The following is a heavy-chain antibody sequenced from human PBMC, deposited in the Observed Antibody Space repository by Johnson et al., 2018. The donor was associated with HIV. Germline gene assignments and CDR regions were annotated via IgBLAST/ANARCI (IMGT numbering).Heavy chain of an antibody. CDR2: IYSDGRT. J-gene: IGHJ3*02. CDR3: ARAQTYYDFWSGYDAFDI. D-gene: IGHD3-3*01. Sequence: VQLVESGGGLVQPGRSLRLSCAASGFTFSSYAMHWVRQAPGKGLEWVSVIYSDGRTYYADTVRGRFSISRDNSKNTLYLQMNSLRAEDTAVYYCARAQTYYDFWSGYDAFDIWGQGTMVTVSS. CDR1: GFTFSSYA. V-gene: IGHV3-66*01.